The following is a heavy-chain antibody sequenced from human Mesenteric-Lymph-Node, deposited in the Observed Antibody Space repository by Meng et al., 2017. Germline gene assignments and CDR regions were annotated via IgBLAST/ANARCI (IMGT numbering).Heavy chain of an antibody. CDR3: ARGLAAPVQRGWFDP. D-gene: IGHD6-13*01. CDR1: GGSISSGGYY. Sequence: DSGPGLVKPSQTLSLTCTVSGGSISSGGYYWSWLRQHPGKGLEWIGYIYYSGSTYYNPSLKSRVTISVDTSKNQFSLKLSSVTAADTAVYYCARGLAAPVQRGWFDPWGQGTLVTVSS. CDR2: IYYSGST. V-gene: IGHV4-31*03. J-gene: IGHJ5*02.